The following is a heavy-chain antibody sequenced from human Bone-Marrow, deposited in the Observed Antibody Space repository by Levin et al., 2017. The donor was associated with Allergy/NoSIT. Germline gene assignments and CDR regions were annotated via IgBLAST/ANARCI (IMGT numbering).Heavy chain of an antibody. CDR3: AREYYDSSGYYYFDY. V-gene: IGHV4-31*03. D-gene: IGHD3-22*01. Sequence: SQTLSLTCTVSGGSISSGGYYWSWIRQHPGKGLEWIGYIYYSGSTYYNPSLKSRVTISVDTSKNQFSLKLSSVTAADTAVYYCAREYYDSSGYYYFDYWGQGTLVTVSS. CDR2: IYYSGST. CDR1: GGSISSGGYY. J-gene: IGHJ4*02.